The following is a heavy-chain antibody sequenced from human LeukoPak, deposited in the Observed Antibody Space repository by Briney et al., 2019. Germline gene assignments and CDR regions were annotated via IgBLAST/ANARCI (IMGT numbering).Heavy chain of an antibody. CDR2: ISYDGSNK. CDR1: GFTFSSYA. Sequence: GGSLRLSCAASGFTFSSYAMHWVRQAPGKGLEWVAVISYDGSNKYYADSVKGRFTISRDNSKNTLYLQMNSLRAEDTAVYYCARDLRSGSYWGQGTLVTVSS. D-gene: IGHD1-26*01. CDR3: ARDLRSGSY. V-gene: IGHV3-30-3*01. J-gene: IGHJ4*02.